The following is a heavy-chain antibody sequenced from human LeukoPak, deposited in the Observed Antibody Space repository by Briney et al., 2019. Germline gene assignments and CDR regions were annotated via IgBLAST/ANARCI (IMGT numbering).Heavy chain of an antibody. CDR1: GFTFSSYE. CDR2: ISSSGSTI. Sequence: PGGSLRLSCAASGFTFSSYEMNWVRQAPGKGLEWVSYISSSGSTIYYGDSVKGRFIISRDNTKNSLYLQMNSLRAEGTAVYYCARDSIVSGEFDYWGQGTLVTVSS. CDR3: ARDSIVSGEFDY. V-gene: IGHV3-48*03. D-gene: IGHD1-26*01. J-gene: IGHJ4*02.